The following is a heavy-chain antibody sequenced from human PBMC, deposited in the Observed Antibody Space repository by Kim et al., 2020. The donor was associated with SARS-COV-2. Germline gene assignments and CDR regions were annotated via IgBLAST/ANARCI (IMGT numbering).Heavy chain of an antibody. J-gene: IGHJ4*02. CDR1: GGSFSGYY. Sequence: SETLSLTCAVYGGSFSGYYWSWIRQPPGKGLEWIGEINHSGSTNYNPSLKSRVTISVDTSKNQFSLKLSSVTAADTAVYYCASGRDGSGSYYKGGIDYWGQGTLVTVSS. CDR3: ASGRDGSGSYYKGGIDY. CDR2: INHSGST. V-gene: IGHV4-34*01. D-gene: IGHD3-10*01.